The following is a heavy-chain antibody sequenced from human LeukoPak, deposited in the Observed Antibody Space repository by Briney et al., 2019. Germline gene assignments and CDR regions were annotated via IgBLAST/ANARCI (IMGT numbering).Heavy chain of an antibody. V-gene: IGHV3-7*01. D-gene: IGHD1-26*01. J-gene: IGHJ4*02. CDR3: ARDLSGSYSSVDY. Sequence: GGSLRLSCAASGFTFSSYWMSWVRQAPGKGLEWVANIKQDGSEKYYVDSVKGRFTISRDNAKNSLYLQMNSLRAEDTALYYCARDLSGSYSSVDYWGQGTLVTVSS. CDR1: GFTFSSYW. CDR2: IKQDGSEK.